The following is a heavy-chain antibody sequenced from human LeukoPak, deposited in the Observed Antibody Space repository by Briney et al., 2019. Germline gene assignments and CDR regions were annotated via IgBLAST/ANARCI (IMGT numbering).Heavy chain of an antibody. Sequence: ETLSLTCAVYGGSFSGYYWSWIRQPPGKGLEWIGEINHSGSTNYNPSLKSRVTISVDTSKNQFSLKLSSVTAADTAVYYCARGGYSYGIWGQGTLVTVSS. V-gene: IGHV4-34*01. CDR2: INHSGST. D-gene: IGHD5-18*01. CDR3: ARGGYSYGI. J-gene: IGHJ4*02. CDR1: GGSFSGYY.